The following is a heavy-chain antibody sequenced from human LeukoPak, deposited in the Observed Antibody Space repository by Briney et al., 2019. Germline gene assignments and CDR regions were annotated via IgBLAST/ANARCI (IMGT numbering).Heavy chain of an antibody. CDR2: IYYSGST. Sequence: SETLPLTCTVSGGSISSSSYYWGWIRQPPGKGLEWIGSIYYSGSTYYNPSLKSRVTISVDTSKNQFSLKLSSVTAADTAVYYCARAPPIVVVPAATWFDPWGQGTLVTVSS. CDR3: ARAPPIVVVPAATWFDP. CDR1: GGSISSSSYY. V-gene: IGHV4-39*07. J-gene: IGHJ5*02. D-gene: IGHD2-2*01.